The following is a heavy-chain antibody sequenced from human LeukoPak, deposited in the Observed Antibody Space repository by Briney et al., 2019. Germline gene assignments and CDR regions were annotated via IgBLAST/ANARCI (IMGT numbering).Heavy chain of an antibody. V-gene: IGHV3-7*01. Sequence: GGSLRLTCAASGFSFSNFWMSWVRQAPGKGLEWVANIKPDGSATNYVDSVRGRFTISRDNAKNSLDLQMNSLRAEDTAVYYCARGGGSSSWGQGTLVTVSS. J-gene: IGHJ5*02. CDR2: IKPDGSAT. CDR3: ARGGGSSS. D-gene: IGHD6-6*01. CDR1: GFSFSNFW.